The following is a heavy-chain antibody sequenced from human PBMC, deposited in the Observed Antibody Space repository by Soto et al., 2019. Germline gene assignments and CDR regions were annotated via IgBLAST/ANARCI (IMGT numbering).Heavy chain of an antibody. Sequence: PXATLSLTFTVCGGSISSYYWSWIRQPPGKGLEWIGYIYYSVSTNYNPSLKSRVTISVDTSKNQFSLKLSSVTAADTAVYYCARGYSGYELCGQGTLVTVSS. CDR2: IYYSVST. V-gene: IGHV4-59*01. CDR1: GGSISSYY. CDR3: ARGYSGYEL. D-gene: IGHD5-12*01. J-gene: IGHJ4*02.